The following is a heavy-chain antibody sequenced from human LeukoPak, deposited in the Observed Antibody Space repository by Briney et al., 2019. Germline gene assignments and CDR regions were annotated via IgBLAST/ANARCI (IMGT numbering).Heavy chain of an antibody. CDR2: ISAYKGNT. J-gene: IGHJ4*02. CDR1: GYTFTSYG. CDR3: ARDRRYGSGSYYRVY. D-gene: IGHD3-10*01. Sequence: ASVKVSCKASGYTFTSYGISWVRQAPGQGLEWMGWISAYKGNTNYAQKLQGRVTMTTDTSTSTAYMELRSLRSDDTAVYYCARDRRYGSGSYYRVYWGQGTLVTVSS. V-gene: IGHV1-18*01.